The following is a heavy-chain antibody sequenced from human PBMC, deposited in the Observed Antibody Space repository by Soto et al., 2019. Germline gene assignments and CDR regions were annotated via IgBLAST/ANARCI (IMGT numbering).Heavy chain of an antibody. J-gene: IGHJ5*02. CDR1: GDSFTNYA. Sequence: QVLLVQSGAEMKQPGSSVSVSCKASGDSFTNYAFTWVRQAPGQGPEWLGGIILALGTPHYSQRFQGSLTITADESSITVYMELGSLRLDDTAVYYCGRYCTNTKCRGGYYLDLWGQGTLLTVSS. D-gene: IGHD2-8*01. CDR2: IILALGTP. V-gene: IGHV1-69*01. CDR3: GRYCTNTKCRGGYYLDL.